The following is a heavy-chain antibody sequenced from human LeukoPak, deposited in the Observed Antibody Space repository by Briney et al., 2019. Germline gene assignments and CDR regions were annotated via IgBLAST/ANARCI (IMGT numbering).Heavy chain of an antibody. Sequence: GGSLRLSCAASGFTFSSYSMNWVRQAPGKGLEWVSSISSSTTYIYYADSVKGRFTISRDNAKNSLYLQMNSLRAEDTAVYYCARTRYCSSTNCYEHDYWGQGTQVTVSS. D-gene: IGHD2-2*01. J-gene: IGHJ4*02. CDR2: ISSSTTYI. V-gene: IGHV3-21*01. CDR3: ARTRYCSSTNCYEHDY. CDR1: GFTFSSYS.